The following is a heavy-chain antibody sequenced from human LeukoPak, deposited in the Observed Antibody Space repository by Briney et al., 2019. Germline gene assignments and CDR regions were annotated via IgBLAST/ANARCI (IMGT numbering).Heavy chain of an antibody. J-gene: IGHJ4*02. CDR3: ARTAARRFDY. V-gene: IGHV1-46*01. CDR1: GYTFTSYA. D-gene: IGHD6-6*01. Sequence: ASVKVSCKASGYTFTSYAMNWVRQAPVQGLEWMGIINPTGGSTTYAQKFQGRVTMTRDTSTSTVYMELSSLRSDDTAVYYCARTAARRFDYWGQGTLVTVSS. CDR2: INPTGGST.